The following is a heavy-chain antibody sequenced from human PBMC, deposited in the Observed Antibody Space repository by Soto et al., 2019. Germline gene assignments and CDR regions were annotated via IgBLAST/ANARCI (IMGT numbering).Heavy chain of an antibody. J-gene: IGHJ5*02. CDR1: GYTFNMYG. V-gene: IGHV1-18*04. Sequence: QVQLVQSGAEVKKPGASVKVSCKASGYTFNMYGITWVRQAPGQGLEWMGWISAYNGNTNYAQKFQGRVTMTTDTSTSTAYRELRILRADDTAVYYWARQDVVVPRAIPEFDPWGQGTLVTVSS. D-gene: IGHD2-2*02. CDR3: ARQDVVVPRAIPEFDP. CDR2: ISAYNGNT.